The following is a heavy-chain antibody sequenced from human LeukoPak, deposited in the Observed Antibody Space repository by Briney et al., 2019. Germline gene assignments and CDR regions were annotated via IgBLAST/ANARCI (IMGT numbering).Heavy chain of an antibody. CDR3: ARGFPLWELLLSAFDI. CDR2: INPNSGGT. CDR1: GYTFTGYY. D-gene: IGHD1-26*01. V-gene: IGHV1-2*02. Sequence: ASVKVSCKASGYTFTGYYMHWVRQAPGQGLEWMGWINPNSGGTNYAQKFQGRVTMTRDPSISTAYMELSRLRSDDTAVYYCARGFPLWELLLSAFDIWGQGTMVTVSS. J-gene: IGHJ3*02.